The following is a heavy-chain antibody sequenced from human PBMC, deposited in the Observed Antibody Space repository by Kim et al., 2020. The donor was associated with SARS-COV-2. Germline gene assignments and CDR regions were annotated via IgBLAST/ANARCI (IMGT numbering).Heavy chain of an antibody. V-gene: IGHV3-74*01. CDR1: GFTFSKYW. CDR2: ISTDGSST. CDR3: AIVAAVTATNPDGFDI. D-gene: IGHD2-21*02. Sequence: GGSLRLSCAASGFTFSKYWMHWVRQAPGRGLVWVSCISTDGSSTSYADSVNGRFTMSRDNAKSTLYLQMNSLRAEDTAVYYCAIVAAVTATNPDGFDIWGQGT. J-gene: IGHJ3*02.